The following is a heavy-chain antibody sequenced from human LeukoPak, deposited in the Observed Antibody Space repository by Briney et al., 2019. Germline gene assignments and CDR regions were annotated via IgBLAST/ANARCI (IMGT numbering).Heavy chain of an antibody. CDR3: SRYRADCGGEWYQEELYVFDI. CDR2: INPNSGGT. Sequence: ASVKVSCKASGYTLTGYYMHWVRQAPGQGLEWMGWINPNSGGTNFVQKFQGRFTMTRDTSISTVYMELSRLTSHDTAVYYLSRYRADCGGEWYQEELYVFDIWGRGTSVRVSS. CDR1: GYTLTGYY. V-gene: IGHV1-2*02. D-gene: IGHD2-21*01. J-gene: IGHJ3*02.